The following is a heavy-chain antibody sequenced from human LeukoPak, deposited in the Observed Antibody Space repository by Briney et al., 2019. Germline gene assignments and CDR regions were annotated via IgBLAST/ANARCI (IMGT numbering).Heavy chain of an antibody. CDR3: ARNRIHSSSCNRDWFDP. V-gene: IGHV1-18*01. Sequence: ASVKVSCKASGYTFTSYGISWVRQAPGQGLEWMGWISAYNGNTNYAQKLQGRVTMTTDTSTSTAYMELRSLRSDDTAVYYCARNRIHSSSCNRDWFDPWGQGTLVTVSS. CDR1: GYTFTSYG. J-gene: IGHJ5*02. D-gene: IGHD6-13*01. CDR2: ISAYNGNT.